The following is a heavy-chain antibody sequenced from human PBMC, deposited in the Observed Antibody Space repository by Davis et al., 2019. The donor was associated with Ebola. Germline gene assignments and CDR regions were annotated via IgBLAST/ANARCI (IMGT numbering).Heavy chain of an antibody. CDR2: ISGGGST. CDR3: AKDCEWGVVVVAATPYFDY. D-gene: IGHD2-15*01. V-gene: IGHV3-23*01. J-gene: IGHJ4*02. CDR1: GFTFSSFV. Sequence: GGSLRLSCAASGFTFSSFVMSWVRQAPGKGLEWVSAISGGGSTYYADSVKGRFTISRDNSKNTLYLQMNSLRAEDTAVYYCAKDCEWGVVVVAATPYFDYWGQGTLVTVSS.